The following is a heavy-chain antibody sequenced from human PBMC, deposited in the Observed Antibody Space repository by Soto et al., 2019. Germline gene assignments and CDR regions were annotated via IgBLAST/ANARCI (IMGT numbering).Heavy chain of an antibody. J-gene: IGHJ4*02. CDR2: IYWDDDK. D-gene: IGHD6-6*01. CDR1: GFSLSTYDVG. CDR3: ASSKYSISSFDE. V-gene: IGHV2-5*02. Sequence: SGPTLVNPTQTLTLTCTFSGFSLSTYDVGVGWIRQPPGKALDWLAVIYWDDDKRYSPSLKSRLTITKDTSKNQVLLTMTNMDPVDTATYFCASSKYSISSFDEWGEGARDTVSS.